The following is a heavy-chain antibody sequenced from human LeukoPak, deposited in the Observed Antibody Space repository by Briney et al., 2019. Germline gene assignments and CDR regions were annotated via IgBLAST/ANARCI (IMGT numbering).Heavy chain of an antibody. CDR1: GFTFSDHH. J-gene: IGHJ4*02. V-gene: IGHV4-4*02. CDR2: TSHDGNA. Sequence: GSLRLSCAVSGFTFSDHHMDWVRQPPGKGLEWIGQTSHDGNADYTPSLKSRVTISVDKSKNQLSLKLNSVTAADSAVYYCAKHGGRYFDSWGQGTLVTVSS. CDR3: AKHGGRYFDS. D-gene: IGHD4-23*01.